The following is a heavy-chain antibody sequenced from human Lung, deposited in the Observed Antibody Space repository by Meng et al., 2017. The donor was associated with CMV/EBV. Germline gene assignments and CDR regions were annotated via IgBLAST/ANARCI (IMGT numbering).Heavy chain of an antibody. V-gene: IGHV3-30*04. CDR3: ARDGQAGAKGFDH. CDR1: GFTFSTYA. J-gene: IGHJ4*02. D-gene: IGHD6-25*01. CDR2: ISYDGTNK. Sequence: GGSLRLSXAASGFTFSTYAMHWVRQAPGKGLEWVAVISYDGTNKYYADSVKGRFSISRDNSKNTLYLQMNSLRPEDTSVFYCARDGQAGAKGFDHWGQGTLVTVSS.